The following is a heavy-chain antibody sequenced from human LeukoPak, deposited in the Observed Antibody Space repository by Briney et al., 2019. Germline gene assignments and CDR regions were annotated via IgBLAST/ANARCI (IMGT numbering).Heavy chain of an antibody. Sequence: PSETLSLTCAVYGGSFSGYFWSWIRQPPGKGLDWIGEINHSENTNYNPSLKSRATISVDTSKSQFSLKLSSVTAADTAVYYCARPRRPTLFGVVDPNWFDPWGQGTLVTVSS. J-gene: IGHJ5*02. V-gene: IGHV4-34*01. CDR1: GGSFSGYF. CDR2: INHSENT. CDR3: ARPRRPTLFGVVDPNWFDP. D-gene: IGHD3-3*01.